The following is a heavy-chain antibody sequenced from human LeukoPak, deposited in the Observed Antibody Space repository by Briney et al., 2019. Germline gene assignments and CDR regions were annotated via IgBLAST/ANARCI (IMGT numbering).Heavy chain of an antibody. CDR3: ARARYYYDSSGYFADY. J-gene: IGHJ4*02. D-gene: IGHD3-22*01. CDR1: GFTFRSYS. Sequence: GGSLRVSCAASGFTFRSYSMNWVRQAPGKGLEWVSYISSSSSTIYYADSVKGRFTISRDNAKNSLYLQMNSLRDEDTAVYYCARARYYYDSSGYFADYWGQGTLVTVSS. V-gene: IGHV3-48*02. CDR2: ISSSSSTI.